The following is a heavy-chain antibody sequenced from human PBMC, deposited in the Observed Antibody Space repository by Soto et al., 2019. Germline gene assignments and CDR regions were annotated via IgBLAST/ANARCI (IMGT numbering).Heavy chain of an antibody. D-gene: IGHD6-13*01. Sequence: PGGSLRLSCAASGFTFDDYAMHWVRQAPGKGLEWVSGISWNSGSIGYADSVKGRFTISRDNAKNSLYLQMNSLRAEDTALYYCAKDNEVAAAGFSLYYFDYWGQGTLVTVSS. CDR3: AKDNEVAAAGFSLYYFDY. J-gene: IGHJ4*02. V-gene: IGHV3-9*01. CDR1: GFTFDDYA. CDR2: ISWNSGSI.